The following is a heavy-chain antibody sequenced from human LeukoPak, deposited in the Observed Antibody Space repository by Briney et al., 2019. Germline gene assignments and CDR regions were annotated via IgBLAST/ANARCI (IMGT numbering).Heavy chain of an antibody. J-gene: IGHJ6*03. CDR1: GGSISSSSFY. Sequence: SETLSLTCTVSGGSISSSSFYWGWIRQPPGKGLEWIGSIYYSGSTYYNPSLKSRVTISVDTSKNQFSLKLSSVTAADTAVYYCARLASDYYGSGSYYYYMDVWGKGTKVAVSS. D-gene: IGHD3-10*01. V-gene: IGHV4-39*01. CDR3: ARLASDYYGSGSYYYYMDV. CDR2: IYYSGST.